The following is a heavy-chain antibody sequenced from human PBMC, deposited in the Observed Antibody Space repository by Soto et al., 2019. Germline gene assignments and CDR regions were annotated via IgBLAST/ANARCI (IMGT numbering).Heavy chain of an antibody. V-gene: IGHV3-15*07. D-gene: IGHD6-19*01. J-gene: IGHJ4*02. CDR1: GLTFSHGW. CDR3: VTYGHGSGWS. CDR2: VKTKTDGGTI. Sequence: GGSLRLSCAVSGLTFSHGWMSWVRQAPGKGLEWVGRVKTKTDGGTIDYAAPVKGRFTISRDDSKNMFFVQMNSLRAEDTAVYYCVTYGHGSGWSWGQGTVVTVSS.